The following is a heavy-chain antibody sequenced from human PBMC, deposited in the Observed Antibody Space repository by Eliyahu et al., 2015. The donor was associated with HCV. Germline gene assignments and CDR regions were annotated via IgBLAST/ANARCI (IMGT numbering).Heavy chain of an antibody. CDR2: ISSNGGST. CDR1: GFTFSSYA. V-gene: IGHV3-64D*06. D-gene: IGHD3-16*01. J-gene: IGHJ4*02. CDR3: VKLGGGLDY. Sequence: EVQLVESGGNLVQPGGSXRLSCSXXGFTFSSYAXXWVRQXPGKGXEYVSAISSNGGSTYHADSVKGRFTISRDNSKNTLYLQMSSLRVEDTAVYYCVKLGGGLDYWGQGTLVTVSS.